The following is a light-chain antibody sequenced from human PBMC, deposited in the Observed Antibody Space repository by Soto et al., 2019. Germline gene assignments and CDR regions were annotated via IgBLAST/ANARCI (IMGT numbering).Light chain of an antibody. CDR2: DAS. J-gene: IGKJ1*01. Sequence: IVLTQSPATLSLSPGERATLSCRASQSVSSYLAWYQQKPGQAPRLLIYDASNRATGIPARFSGSGSGTDFTLTISSLEPEDFAVYYCQQRSNWPPAITFGQGTKVDNK. CDR3: QQRSNWPPAIT. V-gene: IGKV3-11*01. CDR1: QSVSSY.